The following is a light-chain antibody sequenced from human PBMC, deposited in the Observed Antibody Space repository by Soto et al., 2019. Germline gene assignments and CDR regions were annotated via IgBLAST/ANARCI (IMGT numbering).Light chain of an antibody. CDR1: SSDVGSYNH. CDR2: EGS. Sequence: QSVLTQPASVSGSPGQSITISCTGTSSDVGSYNHVSWYQQLPGKAPKLLNYEGSKRPSGVSNRFSGSKSGTTASLTISGLQAEDEADYSCCSYAGSSTLYVFGTGTKLTVL. J-gene: IGLJ1*01. CDR3: CSYAGSSTLYV. V-gene: IGLV2-23*01.